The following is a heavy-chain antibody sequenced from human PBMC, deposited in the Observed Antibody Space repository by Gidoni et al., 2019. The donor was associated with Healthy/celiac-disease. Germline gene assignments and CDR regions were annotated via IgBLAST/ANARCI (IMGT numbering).Heavy chain of an antibody. Sequence: QVQLQQSGPGLVKPSPTLSLTCTGSGGSIRSGSYYWRWIRQPAGKGLEWIGRIYTRGRTNYNPSLKKRVTISVDTAKNQFSLKLSSVTAADTTVYYCARGGRHYDILTGYSHPYGMDVWGQGTTVTVSS. CDR1: GGSIRSGSYY. J-gene: IGHJ6*02. CDR2: IYTRGRT. D-gene: IGHD3-9*01. V-gene: IGHV4-61*02. CDR3: ARGGRHYDILTGYSHPYGMDV.